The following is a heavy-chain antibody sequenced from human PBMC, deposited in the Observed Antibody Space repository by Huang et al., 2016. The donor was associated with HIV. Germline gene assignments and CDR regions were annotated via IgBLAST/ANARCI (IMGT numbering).Heavy chain of an antibody. CDR1: EYTLTELS. CDR2: FDPEIGET. D-gene: IGHD3-9*01. CDR3: ATGFDVFFDF. V-gene: IGHV1-24*01. J-gene: IGHJ4*02. Sequence: QVQLVQSRAEVKKPGASVKVSCKVSEYTLTELSIHWVRQPPGKGLEWMGGFDPEIGETIYAQKVQGRVTVTEDTSTETAFMELSGLRPEDTAVYYCATGFDVFFDFWGQGTLVTVSS.